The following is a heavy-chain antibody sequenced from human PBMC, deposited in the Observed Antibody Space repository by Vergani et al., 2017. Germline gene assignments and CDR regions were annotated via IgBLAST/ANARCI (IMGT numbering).Heavy chain of an antibody. Sequence: EVQLVPSGAEVKKPGASLRISCKGSGYSFTSYWISWVRQMPGKGLEWMGRIDPSDSYTNYSPSFQGHVTISADKSISTAYLQWSSLKASDTAMYYCARHPEYQLLPYGMDVWGQGTTVTVSS. V-gene: IGHV5-10-1*01. CDR3: ARHPEYQLLPYGMDV. D-gene: IGHD2-2*01. CDR2: IDPSDSYT. CDR1: GYSFTSYW. J-gene: IGHJ6*02.